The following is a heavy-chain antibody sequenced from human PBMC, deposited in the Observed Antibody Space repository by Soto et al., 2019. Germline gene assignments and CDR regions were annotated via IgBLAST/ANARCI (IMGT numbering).Heavy chain of an antibody. CDR2: ISAYNGNR. J-gene: IGHJ4*02. V-gene: IGHV1-18*01. CDR1: GYTFTSYG. Sequence: QVQLVQSGAEVKKPGASVKVSCKASGYTFTSYGISWVRQAPGQGLEWMGWISAYNGNRKYAQKLKGRVTTTADTAASTAYMELRSPRSADTAVDYCARDLGQQLFAYWGQGTLVTVSS. D-gene: IGHD6-13*01. CDR3: ARDLGQQLFAY.